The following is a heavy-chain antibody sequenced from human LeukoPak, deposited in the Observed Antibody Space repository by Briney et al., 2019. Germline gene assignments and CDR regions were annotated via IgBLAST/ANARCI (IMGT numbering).Heavy chain of an antibody. CDR2: ISGSGGST. CDR1: GFTFSSYA. J-gene: IGHJ6*02. D-gene: IGHD6-13*01. Sequence: GGSLRLSCAASGFTFSSYAMSWVRQAPGKGLEWVSAISGSGGSTYYANSVKGRFTISRDNSKNTLYLQMNSLRAEDTAVYYCAKAGAAAGAGTDYYYYGMDVWGQGTTVTVSS. V-gene: IGHV3-23*01. CDR3: AKAGAAAGAGTDYYYYGMDV.